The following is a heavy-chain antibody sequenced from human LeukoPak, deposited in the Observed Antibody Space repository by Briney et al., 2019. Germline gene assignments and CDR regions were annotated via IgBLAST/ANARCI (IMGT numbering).Heavy chain of an antibody. D-gene: IGHD3-3*01. V-gene: IGHV3-9*03. CDR2: ISWDSGSI. CDR1: GFTFDDYA. J-gene: IGHJ4*02. CDR3: AXGAGKIFGXVTLDY. Sequence: PGGSLRLSCAASGFTFDDYAMHWVRQAPGKGLEWVSGISWDSGSIGYADSVKGRFTISRDNAKNSLYLQMNSLRAEDMALYYCAXGAGKIFGXVTLDYWGQGTLVTVSS.